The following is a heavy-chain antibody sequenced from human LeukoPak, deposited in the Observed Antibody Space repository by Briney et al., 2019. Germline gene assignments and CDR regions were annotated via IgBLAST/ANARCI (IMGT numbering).Heavy chain of an antibody. D-gene: IGHD3-16*01. J-gene: IGHJ4*02. CDR1: GFTFSSYG. V-gene: IGHV3-33*01. CDR3: ARPASPGETYRELDY. Sequence: GGALRLSCAESGFTFSSYGMYWVRQAPGKGLEGVAVIWYDGSNKYYADPAKGRFPISRDNSKNTPYLQMTRLRAEDRAVYYCARPASPGETYRELDYWGQGTLVTVSP. CDR2: IWYDGSNK.